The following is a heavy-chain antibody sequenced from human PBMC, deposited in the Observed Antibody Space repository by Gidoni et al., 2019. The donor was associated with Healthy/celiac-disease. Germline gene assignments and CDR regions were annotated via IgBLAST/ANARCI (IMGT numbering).Heavy chain of an antibody. V-gene: IGHV4-34*01. Sequence: QVQLQQWGAGLLKPSETLSPTCAVYGGSFSGYYWSWIRQPPGKGLEWIGEINHSGSTNYNPSLKSRVTISVDTSKNQFSLKLSSVTAADTAVYYCARGRRRIAVAGGLDYWGQGTLVTVSS. CDR3: ARGRRRIAVAGGLDY. CDR1: GGSFSGYY. J-gene: IGHJ4*02. D-gene: IGHD6-19*01. CDR2: INHSGST.